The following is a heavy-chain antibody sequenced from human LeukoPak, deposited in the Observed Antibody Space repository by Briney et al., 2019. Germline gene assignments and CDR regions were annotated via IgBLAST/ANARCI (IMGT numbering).Heavy chain of an antibody. CDR1: GYSFTSYC. CDR3: ARRPFYYDSSGYLPPNAFDI. J-gene: IGHJ3*02. V-gene: IGHV5-51*01. Sequence: GESLKISCQGSGYSFTSYCIGWVRQMPGKGLECMGIIYPGDSDTRYSPSFQGKVTISADKSISTAYLQWSSLKASDTAMYYCARRPFYYDSSGYLPPNAFDIWGQGTMVTVSS. D-gene: IGHD3-22*01. CDR2: IYPGDSDT.